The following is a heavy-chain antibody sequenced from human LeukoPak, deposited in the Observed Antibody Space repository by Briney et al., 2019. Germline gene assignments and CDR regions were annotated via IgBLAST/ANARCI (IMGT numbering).Heavy chain of an antibody. CDR1: GFTFSSYA. V-gene: IGHV3-23*01. J-gene: IGHJ5*02. D-gene: IGHD6-19*01. CDR3: AKDGQWLVNNCFDT. Sequence: GGSLRLSCAASGFTFSSYAMSWVRQTPGKGLEWVSAISGSGGNTVYGDSVQGRFTISRDNSKNTLYLQMTSLGAEDMAVYYCAKDGQWLVNNCFDTWGQGTLVTVSS. CDR2: ISGSGGNT.